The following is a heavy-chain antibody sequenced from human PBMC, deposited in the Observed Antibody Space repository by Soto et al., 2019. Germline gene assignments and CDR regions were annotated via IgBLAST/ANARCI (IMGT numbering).Heavy chain of an antibody. V-gene: IGHV1-18*01. Sequence: QVQLVQSGAEVKKPEASVKVSCKASGYTFTSFSISWVRQAPGQGLEWMGWISAYNGHTNYAQNLQDRVVMTTETSTSTAYMELRSLRSDGTAVYYCTRPTDYYYYSLDVWGQGTTVTVPS. CDR1: GYTFTSFS. CDR3: TRPTDYYYYSLDV. J-gene: IGHJ6*02. CDR2: ISAYNGHT.